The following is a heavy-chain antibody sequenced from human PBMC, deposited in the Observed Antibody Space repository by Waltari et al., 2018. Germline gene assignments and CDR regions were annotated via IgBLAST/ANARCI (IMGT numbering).Heavy chain of an antibody. CDR1: GYTFSSHT. D-gene: IGHD3-16*01. CDR3: AREFGTIARFDY. CDR2: IRGNSVYI. J-gene: IGHJ4*02. Sequence: EVQLVESGGGLVQPGGSLRLSCLASGYTFSSHTIIWVRQAPGKGLEWISYIRGNSVYIYYADSVKGRFIVSRDNAQNTAFLQMNTLRAEDTAVYYWAREFGTIARFDYWGQGTLVAVSS. V-gene: IGHV3-48*01.